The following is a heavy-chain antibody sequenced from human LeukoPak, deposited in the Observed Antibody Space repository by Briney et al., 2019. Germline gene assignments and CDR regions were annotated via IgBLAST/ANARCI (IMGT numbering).Heavy chain of an antibody. CDR3: ARVPYGGNLPFDY. V-gene: IGHV4-39*07. CDR2: IYYSGST. J-gene: IGHJ4*02. CDR1: GGSISSSSYY. Sequence: SETLSLTCTVSGGSISSSSYYWGWIRQPPGKGLEWIGSIYYSGSTYYNPSLKSRVTISVDTSKNQFSLKLSSVTAADTAVYYCARVPYGGNLPFDYWGQGTLVTVSS. D-gene: IGHD4-23*01.